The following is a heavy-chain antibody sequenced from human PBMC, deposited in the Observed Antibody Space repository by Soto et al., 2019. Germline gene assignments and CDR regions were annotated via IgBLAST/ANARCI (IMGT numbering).Heavy chain of an antibody. J-gene: IGHJ4*02. D-gene: IGHD6-13*01. CDR3: ARAKGSYSSSWYDY. CDR2: INAGNGNT. V-gene: IGHV1-3*01. CDR1: GSTFTSYA. Sequence: QVQLVQSGAEVKKPGASVKVSCKASGSTFTSYAMHWVRQAPGQRLEWMGWINAGNGNTKYSQKFQGRVTITRDTSASTAYMELSSLSSEDTAVYYCARAKGSYSSSWYDYWGQGTLVTVSS.